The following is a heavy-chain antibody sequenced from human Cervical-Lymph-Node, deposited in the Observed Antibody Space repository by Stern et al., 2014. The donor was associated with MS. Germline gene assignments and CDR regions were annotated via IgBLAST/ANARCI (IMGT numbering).Heavy chain of an antibody. CDR1: GDTFNNYA. D-gene: IGHD5-18*01. CDR3: ARDDVDSAMWS. V-gene: IGHV1-69*01. CDR2: IIPLIGTT. Sequence: QEPLVQSEAEVKKPGSSAKVCCKASGDTFNNYAISGWLQAPGQGLECMGGIIPLIGTTDYAQQFKGRLTITADDSTSTAYMDLSSLRSEDTAVYYCARDDVDSAMWSWGQGTLVTVSS. J-gene: IGHJ4*02.